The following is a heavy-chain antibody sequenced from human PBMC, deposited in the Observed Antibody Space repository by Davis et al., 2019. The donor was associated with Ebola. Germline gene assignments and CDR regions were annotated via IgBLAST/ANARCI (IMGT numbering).Heavy chain of an antibody. CDR1: GDSVSTNIG. Sequence: HSQTLSLTCAISGDSVSTNIGWNWIRQSPSRGLEWLGRTYYSSKWFNDYEVSVKSRITINPDTSKNQFSLQLNSVTPEDTALYYCARGWLRAGMDVWGEGTTVTVPS. D-gene: IGHD5-18*01. J-gene: IGHJ6*04. CDR2: TYYSSKWFN. CDR3: ARGWLRAGMDV. V-gene: IGHV6-1*01.